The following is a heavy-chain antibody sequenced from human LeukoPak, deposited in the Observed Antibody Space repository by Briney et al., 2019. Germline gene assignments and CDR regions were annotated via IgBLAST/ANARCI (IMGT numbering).Heavy chain of an antibody. CDR2: IYYSGST. Sequence: PSETLSLTCTVSGGSISSSSYYWGWIRQPPGKGLEWIGRIYYSGSTYYNPSLKTRVTISVDTSKSQCSLKLSSVTAADTAVYYCARYYDSSGPYYYWGERTLVTVSS. D-gene: IGHD3-22*01. J-gene: IGHJ4*02. CDR3: ARYYDSSGPYYY. CDR1: GGSISSSSYY. V-gene: IGHV4-39*01.